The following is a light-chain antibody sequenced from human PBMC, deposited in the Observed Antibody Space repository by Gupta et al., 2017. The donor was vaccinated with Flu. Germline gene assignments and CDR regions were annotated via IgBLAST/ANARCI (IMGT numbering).Light chain of an antibody. CDR2: AAS. J-gene: IGKJ4*01. CDR3: QQSDSTPPIT. CDR1: QSISSY. Sequence: DFQMTQSPSSLSASVGDRVTITCRASQSISSYLNWYQQKPGKAPKLLIYAASSLQSGVPSRFSGSGYGKDVTLTISSRQQEDFAAYYCQQSDSTPPITFGGGTKVEIK. V-gene: IGKV1-39*01.